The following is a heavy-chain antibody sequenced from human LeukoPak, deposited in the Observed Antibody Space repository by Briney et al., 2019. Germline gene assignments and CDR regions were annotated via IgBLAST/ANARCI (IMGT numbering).Heavy chain of an antibody. CDR1: GGTFSSYA. CDR3: ARVQDIVVVPAAPLYYMDV. CDR2: IIPISGTA. V-gene: IGHV1-69*13. D-gene: IGHD2-2*01. J-gene: IGHJ6*03. Sequence: ASVKVSCKASGGTFSSYAISWVRQAPGQGLEWMGGIIPISGTANYAQKFQGRVTITADESTSTAYMELSSLRSEDTAVYYCARVQDIVVVPAAPLYYMDVWGKGTTVTVSS.